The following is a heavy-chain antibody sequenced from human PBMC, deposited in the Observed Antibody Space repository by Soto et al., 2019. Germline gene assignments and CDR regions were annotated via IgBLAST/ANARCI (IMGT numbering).Heavy chain of an antibody. Sequence: SETLSLTCTVSGGSISSGGYYWSWIRQHPGKGLEWIGYIYYSGSTYYNPSLKSRVTISVDTSKNQFSLKLSSVAAADTAVYYCASDYYGSGSYGSYYYGMDVWGQGTTVTVSS. V-gene: IGHV4-31*03. CDR3: ASDYYGSGSYGSYYYGMDV. CDR2: IYYSGST. D-gene: IGHD3-10*01. CDR1: GGSISSGGYY. J-gene: IGHJ6*02.